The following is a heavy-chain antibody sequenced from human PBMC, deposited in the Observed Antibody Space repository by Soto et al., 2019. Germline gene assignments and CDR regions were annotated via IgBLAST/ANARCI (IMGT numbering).Heavy chain of an antibody. CDR3: ARDYGGSSSVWDYYYYYGMDV. CDR2: ISAYNGNT. V-gene: IGHV1-18*01. CDR1: GYTFTSYG. Sequence: ASVKVSCKASGYTFTSYGISWVRQAPGQGLEWMGWISAYNGNTNYAQKLQGRVTMTTDTSTSTAYMELRSLRSDDTAVYYCARDYGGSSSVWDYYYYYGMDVWGQGTTVTVSS. D-gene: IGHD6-6*01. J-gene: IGHJ6*02.